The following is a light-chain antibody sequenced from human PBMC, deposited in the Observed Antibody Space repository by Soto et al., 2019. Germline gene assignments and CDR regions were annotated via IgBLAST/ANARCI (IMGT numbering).Light chain of an antibody. CDR2: DVS. CDR3: SSYSSISYVI. J-gene: IGLJ2*01. CDR1: TSDVGAYNY. Sequence: QSVLTQPASVSGSPGQSITISCTGTTSDVGAYNYVSWYQQHPGEAPRLMIYDVSYRPSGVSNRFSGSKSGNTASLTISGLRAEDEADYYCSSYSSISYVIFGGGTKL. V-gene: IGLV2-14*01.